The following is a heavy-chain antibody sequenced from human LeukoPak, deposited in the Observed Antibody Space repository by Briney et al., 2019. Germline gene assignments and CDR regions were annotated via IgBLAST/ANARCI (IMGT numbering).Heavy chain of an antibody. V-gene: IGHV3-23*01. CDR3: AKFLSGSYYGGFDY. D-gene: IGHD1-26*01. Sequence: ETLSLTCAVNGGSFSRYYWSWVRQAPGKGLEWVSAISAGGASTYYADSVKGRFTISRDNSKNTLYLQMSSLRVDDTAVYYCAKFLSGSYYGGFDYWGQGTLVTVSS. J-gene: IGHJ4*02. CDR1: GGSFSRYY. CDR2: ISAGGAST.